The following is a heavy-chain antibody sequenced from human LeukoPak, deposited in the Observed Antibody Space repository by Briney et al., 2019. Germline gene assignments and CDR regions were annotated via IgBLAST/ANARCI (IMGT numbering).Heavy chain of an antibody. D-gene: IGHD5-18*01. Sequence: GGSLRLSCAASGFTLSSYGINWVRQAPGKGLEWVSSISSSSSYIYYADSVKGRFTLSRDNAKNSLYLQIDSLIAENTAGYYGARGIGLFDTADYYYYGMDVWGQGTTVTVSS. CDR1: GFTLSSYG. CDR3: ARGIGLFDTADYYYYGMDV. V-gene: IGHV3-21*01. CDR2: ISSSSSYI. J-gene: IGHJ6*02.